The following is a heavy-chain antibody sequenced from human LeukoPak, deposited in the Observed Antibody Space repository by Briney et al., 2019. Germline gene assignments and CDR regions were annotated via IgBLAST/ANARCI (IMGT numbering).Heavy chain of an antibody. CDR2: IYYSGST. Sequence: SETLSLTCTVSGGSISSSSYYWGWIRQPPGRGLEWIGSIYYSGSTYYNPSLKSRVTISVDTSKNQFSLKLSSVAAADTAVYYCARTRCSSTSCYINDFDYWGQGTLVTVSS. CDR1: GGSISSSSYY. J-gene: IGHJ4*02. V-gene: IGHV4-39*01. D-gene: IGHD2-2*02. CDR3: ARTRCSSTSCYINDFDY.